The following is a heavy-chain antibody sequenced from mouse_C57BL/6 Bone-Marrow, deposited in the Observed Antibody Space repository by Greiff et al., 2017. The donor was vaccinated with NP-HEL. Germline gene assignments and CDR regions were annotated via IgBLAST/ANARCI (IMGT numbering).Heavy chain of an antibody. CDR2: INPNNGGT. J-gene: IGHJ4*01. V-gene: IGHV1-18*01. D-gene: IGHD1-1*01. Sequence: EVQLQQSGPELVKPGASVKIPCKASGYTFTDYNMDWVKQSHGKSLEWIGDINPNNGGTIYNQKFKGKATLTVDKSSSTAYMELRSLTSEDTAVYYCARCPRGGSRDAMDYWGQGTSVTVSS. CDR1: GYTFTDYN. CDR3: ARCPRGGSRDAMDY.